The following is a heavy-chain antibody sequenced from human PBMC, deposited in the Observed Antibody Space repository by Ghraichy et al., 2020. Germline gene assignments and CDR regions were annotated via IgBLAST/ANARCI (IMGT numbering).Heavy chain of an antibody. Sequence: GESLNISCAASGFTFSSYAMSWVRQAPGKGLEWVSAISGSGGSTYYADSVKGRFTISRDNSKNTLYLQMNSLRAEDTAVYYCGYGDYVNFDYWGQGTLVTVSS. D-gene: IGHD4-17*01. J-gene: IGHJ4*02. V-gene: IGHV3-23*01. CDR1: GFTFSSYA. CDR3: GYGDYVNFDY. CDR2: ISGSGGST.